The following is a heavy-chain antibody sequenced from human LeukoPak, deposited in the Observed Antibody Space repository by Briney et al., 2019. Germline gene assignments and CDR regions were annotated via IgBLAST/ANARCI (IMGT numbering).Heavy chain of an antibody. Sequence: ASVKVSCKASGYTFTGYYMHWVRQAPGQGLEWMGWINPNSDDTNYAQKFQGRVTMTRDTSSSTAYMELRGLRSDDTAVYYCAREKWELLGGGGHFDYWGQGTLVTVSS. D-gene: IGHD1-26*01. V-gene: IGHV1-2*02. CDR3: AREKWELLGGGGHFDY. J-gene: IGHJ4*02. CDR1: GYTFTGYY. CDR2: INPNSDDT.